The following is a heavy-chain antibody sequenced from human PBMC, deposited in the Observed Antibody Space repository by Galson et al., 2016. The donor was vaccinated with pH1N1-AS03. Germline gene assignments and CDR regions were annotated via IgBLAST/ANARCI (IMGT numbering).Heavy chain of an antibody. J-gene: IGHJ2*01. Sequence: SLRLSCAASGFTINNNYMSWVRQAPGKGLEWVSVIYGGGDTFYADSVKGRFTISRDNSKNTVYLQMNSLRDEDRAVYYCARESPLNYYLDLWGRGTLVTVSS. D-gene: IGHD1-7*01. CDR1: GFTINNNY. CDR3: ARESPLNYYLDL. V-gene: IGHV3-53*01. CDR2: IYGGGDT.